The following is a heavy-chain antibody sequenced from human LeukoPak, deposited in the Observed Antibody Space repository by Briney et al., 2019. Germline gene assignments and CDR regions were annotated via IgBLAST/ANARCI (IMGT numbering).Heavy chain of an antibody. CDR1: GFTFSDYW. J-gene: IGHJ4*02. CDR3: ARDDY. CDR2: INPDGSTT. V-gene: IGHV3-74*01. Sequence: GGSLRLSCAASGFTFSDYWMHWVRQGPGKGLAWVSRINPDGSTTVYADSVEGRFTISRDNAQNTLYLQMNSLRAEDTAVYYCARDDYWGQGTLVTVSS.